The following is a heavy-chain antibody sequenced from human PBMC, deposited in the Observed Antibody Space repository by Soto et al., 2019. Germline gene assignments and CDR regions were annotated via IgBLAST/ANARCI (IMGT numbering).Heavy chain of an antibody. V-gene: IGHV4-39*01. CDR1: GDSISSGSHS. D-gene: IGHD2-21*02. CDR3: VSHDGYNTSPGRMDA. CDR2: IYYTGNT. J-gene: IGHJ6*04. Sequence: SETLSLTCIVSGDSISSGSHSWGWIRQPPGKGLEWIGSIYYTGNTQYNPSLKNQVTISVDTSINQFSMRLNSVTDADTAFYYCVSHDGYNTSPGRMDAWGKGTMVTVSS.